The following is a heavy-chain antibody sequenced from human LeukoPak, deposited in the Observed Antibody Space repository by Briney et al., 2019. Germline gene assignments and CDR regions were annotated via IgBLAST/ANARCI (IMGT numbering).Heavy chain of an antibody. CDR1: GGSVSDTNW. J-gene: IGHJ4*02. V-gene: IGHV4-4*02. Sequence: SETLALTCAVSGGSVSDTNWWSWVRQPPGKGLEWIAEIHHSGRTSYSPSLRSRVTISLDESKNQLSLHLNSVTAADTAVFYCARNGEKYFDYWGQGILVTASS. CDR3: ARNGEKYFDY. CDR2: IHHSGRT. D-gene: IGHD3-10*01.